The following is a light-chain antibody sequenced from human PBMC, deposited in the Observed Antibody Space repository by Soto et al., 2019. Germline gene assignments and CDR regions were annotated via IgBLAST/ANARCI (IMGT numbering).Light chain of an antibody. CDR1: QSVSSNY. CDR3: QQYGSSPST. Sequence: EIVLAQSPGTLSLSPGERATLSCRASQSVSSNYLTWYQQKPGQAPRRLNFGASSRATGIPDRFSGSGSGTDFTLTISRLEPEDFAVYYCQQYGSSPSTFGQGTKVDIK. J-gene: IGKJ1*01. CDR2: GAS. V-gene: IGKV3-20*01.